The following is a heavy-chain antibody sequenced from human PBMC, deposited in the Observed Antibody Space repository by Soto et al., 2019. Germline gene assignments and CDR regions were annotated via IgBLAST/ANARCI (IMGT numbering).Heavy chain of an antibody. CDR3: ARWGNQLLYAPDYYGMDV. CDR2: INAGNGNT. D-gene: IGHD2-2*02. Sequence: ASVKVSCKASGYAFTSYAMHWVRQAPGQRLEWMGWINAGNGNTKYSQKFQGRVTITRDTSASTAYMELSSLRSEDTAVYYCARWGNQLLYAPDYYGMDVWGQGTTVTVSS. CDR1: GYAFTSYA. V-gene: IGHV1-3*01. J-gene: IGHJ6*02.